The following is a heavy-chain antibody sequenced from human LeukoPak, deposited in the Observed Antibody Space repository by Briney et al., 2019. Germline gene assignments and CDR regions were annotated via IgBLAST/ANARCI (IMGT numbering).Heavy chain of an antibody. D-gene: IGHD5-18*01. CDR1: GFTLNNYA. J-gene: IGHJ4*02. CDR2: ISYDGINK. CDR3: ARVGRGYSFKVYYFDY. Sequence: GGSLRLSCAASGFTLNNYAMHWVRQAPGKGLEWVAVISYDGINKYYADSVKGRFTISRDNSKNTLYLQMNGLRTQDTAVYYCARVGRGYSFKVYYFDYWGQGTLVTVSS. V-gene: IGHV3-30*04.